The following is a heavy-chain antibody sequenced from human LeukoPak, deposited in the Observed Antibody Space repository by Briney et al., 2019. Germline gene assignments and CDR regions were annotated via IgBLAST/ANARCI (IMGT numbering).Heavy chain of an antibody. CDR2: FDPSDSYT. V-gene: IGHV5-10-1*01. Sequence: LGESLKIPRKGSGYRFTSYWIRWVRQIPGKGLEWMGRFDPSDSYTNYSPSCQGHVASSADRSISTAYRQWSSLKASDTAMYYCARLRLGELYPDYGGQGTRVTVSS. D-gene: IGHD3-10*01. CDR3: ARLRLGELYPDY. J-gene: IGHJ4*02. CDR1: GYRFTSYW.